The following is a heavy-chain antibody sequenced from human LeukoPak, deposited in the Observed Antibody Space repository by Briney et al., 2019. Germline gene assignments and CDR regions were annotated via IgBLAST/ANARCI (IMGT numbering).Heavy chain of an antibody. V-gene: IGHV4-4*02. Sequence: GSLRLSCAASGFTFSNAWMSWVRQPPGKGLEWIGEIYHSGSTNYNPSLKSRVTISVDKSKNQFSLKLSSVTAADTAVYYCASLGMEDRIWYCSGGSCTLDYWGQGTLVTVSS. CDR1: GFTFSNAW. CDR2: IYHSGST. J-gene: IGHJ4*02. D-gene: IGHD2-15*01. CDR3: ASLGMEDRIWYCSGGSCTLDY.